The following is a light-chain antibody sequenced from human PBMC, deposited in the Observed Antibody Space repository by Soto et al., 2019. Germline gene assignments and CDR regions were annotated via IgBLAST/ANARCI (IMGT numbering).Light chain of an antibody. CDR3: CSYAGSSTYV. CDR1: SRDVRDYKY. CDR2: DVS. V-gene: IGLV2-14*03. Sequence: QSVLTQPASVSGSPGQSITISCSGTSRDVRDYKYVSWYQHHPGKAPKLIIYDVSNRPPGVSNRFSGSKSGNTASLTISGLQAEDEADYYCCSYAGSSTYVFGTGTKVTVL. J-gene: IGLJ1*01.